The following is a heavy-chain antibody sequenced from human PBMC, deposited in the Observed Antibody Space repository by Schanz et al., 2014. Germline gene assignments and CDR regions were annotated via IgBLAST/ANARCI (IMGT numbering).Heavy chain of an antibody. CDR1: GFNFSSYS. CDR2: ISYGTSYI. CDR3: LAPDYSMDV. J-gene: IGHJ6*02. V-gene: IGHV3-21*01. Sequence: VQLVESGGGLVKPGGSLRLSCAASGFNFSSYSLNWVRQAPGKGLEWVSSISYGTSYIYYAESVKGRFTISRDNAKNSLFLQMNSLRAEDTAVYYCLAPDYSMDVWGQGSTVTVSS.